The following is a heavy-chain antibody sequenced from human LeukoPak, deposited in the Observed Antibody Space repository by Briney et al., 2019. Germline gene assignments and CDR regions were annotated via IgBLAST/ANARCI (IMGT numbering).Heavy chain of an antibody. J-gene: IGHJ3*02. CDR3: ARQGYCSRTSCSKRGDDAFDI. D-gene: IGHD2-2*01. V-gene: IGHV3-30-3*01. CDR1: GFTFSSYA. CDR2: ISYDGSNK. Sequence: PGRSLRLSCAASGFTFSSYAMHWVRQAPGKGLEWVAVISYDGSNKYYADSVKGRFTISRDNSKNTLYLQMNSLRAEDTAVYYCARQGYCSRTSCSKRGDDAFDIWGQGTMVSVSS.